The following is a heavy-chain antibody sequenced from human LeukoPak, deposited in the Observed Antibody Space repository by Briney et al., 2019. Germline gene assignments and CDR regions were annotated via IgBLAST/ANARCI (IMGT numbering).Heavy chain of an antibody. CDR2: IKLDGSEK. J-gene: IGHJ4*02. D-gene: IGHD3-3*01. CDR3: ARDQYDTWSRRGNFDT. CDR1: GFTFGKYW. Sequence: GGSLRLSCVASGFTFGKYWMSWVRQAPGKGLEWVANIKLDGSEKNYVDSVKGRFTISRDNTKNSLYLQMNSLRVEDTAVFYCARDQYDTWSRRGNFDTWGQGTLVIVSS. V-gene: IGHV3-7*03.